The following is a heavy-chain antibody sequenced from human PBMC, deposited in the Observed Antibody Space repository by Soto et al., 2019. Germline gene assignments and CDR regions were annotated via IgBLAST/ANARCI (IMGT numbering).Heavy chain of an antibody. J-gene: IGHJ6*02. Sequence: SQTLSLTCAISGDTVSSNRAAWNWIRQSPSRGLELLGRTYYRTRWYNDYAVSVKGRITINPDPSRNQFYLQVNSVTSEDTAVYYCAAATRGYLYYGLDVWGQGTTVTVSS. V-gene: IGHV6-1*01. CDR3: AAATRGYLYYGLDV. CDR1: GDTVSSNRAA. D-gene: IGHD5-12*01. CDR2: TYYRTRWYN.